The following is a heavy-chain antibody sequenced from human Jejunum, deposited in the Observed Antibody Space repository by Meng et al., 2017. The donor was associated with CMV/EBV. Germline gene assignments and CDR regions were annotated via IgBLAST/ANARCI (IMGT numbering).Heavy chain of an antibody. CDR2: IYYTGSA. CDR3: ARGNEDFWSGYQGTFDY. V-gene: IGHV4-39*07. Sequence: TNNNFHWGWIRQPPVKGLEWIGSIYYTGSAYYTPSLNSRVTISRDTSKNQFSLKLNSVTAADTAVYYCARGNEDFWSGYQGTFDYWGQGTLVTVSS. CDR1: TNNNFH. J-gene: IGHJ4*02. D-gene: IGHD3-3*01.